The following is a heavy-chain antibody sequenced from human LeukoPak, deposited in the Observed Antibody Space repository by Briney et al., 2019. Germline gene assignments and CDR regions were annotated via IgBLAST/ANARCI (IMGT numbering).Heavy chain of an antibody. J-gene: IGHJ3*02. Sequence: ASVKVSCKASGYTFTSYYMHWVRQAPGQGLEWMGIINPSGGSTSYAQKFQGRVTMTRDMSTSTVYMELSSLRSEDTAVYYCAREFAYYYDSSGYYSENAFDIWGQGTMVTVSS. CDR1: GYTFTSYY. D-gene: IGHD3-22*01. V-gene: IGHV1-46*01. CDR3: AREFAYYYDSSGYYSENAFDI. CDR2: INPSGGST.